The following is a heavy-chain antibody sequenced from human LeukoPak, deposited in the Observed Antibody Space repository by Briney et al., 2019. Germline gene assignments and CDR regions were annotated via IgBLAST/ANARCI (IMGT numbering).Heavy chain of an antibody. CDR3: ARAVLGSSFDY. V-gene: IGHV4-59*01. J-gene: IGHJ4*02. Sequence: SETLSLTCTVSGGSISSYYWSWIRQPPGKGLEWIGYIYYSGSTNYNPSLKSQVTISVDTSKNHFSLKLSSVTAADTAVYYCARAVLGSSFDYWGQGTLVTVSS. CDR1: GGSISSYY. D-gene: IGHD6-13*01. CDR2: IYYSGST.